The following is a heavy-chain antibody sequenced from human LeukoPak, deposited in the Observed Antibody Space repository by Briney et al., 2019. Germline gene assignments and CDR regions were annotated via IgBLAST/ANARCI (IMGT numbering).Heavy chain of an antibody. J-gene: IGHJ5*02. CDR3: ARGASMRSGANWFDP. V-gene: IGHV1-3*02. Sequence: ASVKVSCKASGYTFTSYAMHWVRQAPGQRLEWMGWSNAGNGNTKYSQEFQGRVTITRDTSASTAYMELSSLRSENMAVYYCARGASMRSGANWFDPWGQGTLVTVSS. CDR1: GYTFTSYA. D-gene: IGHD1-26*01. CDR2: SNAGNGNT.